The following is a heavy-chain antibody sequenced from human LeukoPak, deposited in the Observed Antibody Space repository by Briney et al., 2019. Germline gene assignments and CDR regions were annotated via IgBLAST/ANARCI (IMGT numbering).Heavy chain of an antibody. CDR3: ARALTYSSTGVFDY. CDR2: INYSGST. Sequence: SETLSLTCTVSGGPISSYYWSWIRQPPGKGLEWIGYINYSGSTNYNPSLKSRVTISVDTSKDQFSLKLSSVTAADTAVYYCARALTYSSTGVFDYWGQGTLVTVSS. J-gene: IGHJ4*02. V-gene: IGHV4-59*01. CDR1: GGPISSYY. D-gene: IGHD6-13*01.